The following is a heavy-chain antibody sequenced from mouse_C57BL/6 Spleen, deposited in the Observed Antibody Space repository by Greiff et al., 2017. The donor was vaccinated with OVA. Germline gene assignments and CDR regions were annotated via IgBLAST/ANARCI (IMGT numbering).Heavy chain of an antibody. CDR3: AYYCSSEGAMDY. D-gene: IGHD1-1*01. CDR1: GYSFTSYY. CDR2: IYPGSGNT. J-gene: IGHJ4*01. Sequence: VQLVESGPELVKPGASVKISCKASGYSFTSYYINWVKQRPGQGLEWIGWIYPGSGNTKYNEKFKGKATLTADTSSSTAYMQLSSLTSEDSAVYDCAYYCSSEGAMDYWGQGTSVTVSS. V-gene: IGHV1-66*01.